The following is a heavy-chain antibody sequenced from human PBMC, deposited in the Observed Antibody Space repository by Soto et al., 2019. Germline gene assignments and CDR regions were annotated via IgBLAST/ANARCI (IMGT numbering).Heavy chain of an antibody. Sequence: GGSLRLSCAASGFTFSSYGMHWVRQAPGKGLEWVAVIWYDGSNKYYADSVRGRFTISRDNSKNTLYLQMNSLRAEDTAVYYCAKEDVGGYYYSGLWGRGTLVTVSS. CDR3: AKEDVGGYYYSGL. D-gene: IGHD1-26*01. CDR2: IWYDGSNK. V-gene: IGHV3-33*06. J-gene: IGHJ4*02. CDR1: GFTFSSYG.